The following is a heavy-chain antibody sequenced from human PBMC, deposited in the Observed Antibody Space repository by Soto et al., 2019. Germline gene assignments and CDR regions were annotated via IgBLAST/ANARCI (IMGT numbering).Heavy chain of an antibody. J-gene: IGHJ6*02. CDR3: ARDATMYGVGGWLHYGLDV. Sequence: QVQVVESGGDLVKPGGSLRLSCSASRFTLSDYSVTWIRQAPGKGLEWLTSISHSGNKFSYADSIRGRFTISRDNAKQSVHLYLTNLRVEDTAVYFCARDATMYGVGGWLHYGLDVWGQGTTVTVSS. V-gene: IGHV3-11*01. CDR1: RFTLSDYS. D-gene: IGHD3-3*01. CDR2: ISHSGNKF.